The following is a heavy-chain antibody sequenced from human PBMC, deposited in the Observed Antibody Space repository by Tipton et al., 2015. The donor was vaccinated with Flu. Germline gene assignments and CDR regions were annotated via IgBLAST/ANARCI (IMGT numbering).Heavy chain of an antibody. CDR1: GGSISSYY. D-gene: IGHD6-13*01. J-gene: IGHJ6*02. V-gene: IGHV4-59*01. Sequence: LVKPSETLSLTCTVSGGSISSYYWSWIRQPPGKGLEWIGYIYYSGSTNYNPSLKSRVTISVDTSKNQFSLKLSSVTAADTAVYYCARDLTDYSSSRGMDVWGQGTTVTVSS. CDR3: ARDLTDYSSSRGMDV. CDR2: IYYSGST.